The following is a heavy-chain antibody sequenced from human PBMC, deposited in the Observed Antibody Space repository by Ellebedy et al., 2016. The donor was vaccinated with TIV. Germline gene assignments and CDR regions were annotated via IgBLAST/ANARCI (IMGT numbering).Heavy chain of an antibody. Sequence: GGSLRLSFSVSGFTFSSYAMHWVRQAPGKGLQYVAAISDNGITTDYADSLGGRFTISRDNSKTTLYLQMRSLRPEDTAVYYCVKAWHSNSWYSNWFDPWGQGTLVIVSS. CDR3: VKAWHSNSWYSNWFDP. J-gene: IGHJ5*02. D-gene: IGHD6-13*01. V-gene: IGHV3-64D*09. CDR2: ISDNGITT. CDR1: GFTFSSYA.